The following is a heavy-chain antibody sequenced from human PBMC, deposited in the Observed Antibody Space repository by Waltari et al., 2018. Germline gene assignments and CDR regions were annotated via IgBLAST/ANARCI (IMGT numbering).Heavy chain of an antibody. J-gene: IGHJ6*03. Sequence: QVQLRESGPGLVKASQTLSPTCTVSGGSISRGDSYWSLIRQPPGKGLEWIGYNSYSGSTYYNPSLRSRVTISEDTSKNQFSLKVNSMTAADTAVYYCARDQGGGDSYYYYYYYMDVWGKGTTVTVSS. CDR3: ARDQGGGDSYYYYYYYMDV. CDR1: GGSISRGDSY. D-gene: IGHD2-21*01. V-gene: IGHV4-30-4*01. CDR2: NSYSGST.